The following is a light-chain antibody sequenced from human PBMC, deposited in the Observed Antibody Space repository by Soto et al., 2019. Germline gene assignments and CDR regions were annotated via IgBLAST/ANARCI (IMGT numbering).Light chain of an antibody. CDR2: KAS. Sequence: DIQMTQSPSTLSASVGDRVTITCRASQSISSWLAWYQQKPGKVPNLVIYKASSLESGVPSRFSGSGSGTEFTLTISSLQPDDFATYYCQQYDTYSWTFGQGTKVEIK. CDR3: QQYDTYSWT. J-gene: IGKJ1*01. V-gene: IGKV1-5*03. CDR1: QSISSW.